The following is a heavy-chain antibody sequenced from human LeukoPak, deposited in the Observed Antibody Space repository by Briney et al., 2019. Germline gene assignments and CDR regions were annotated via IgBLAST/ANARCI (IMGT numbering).Heavy chain of an antibody. J-gene: IGHJ6*02. CDR3: ARASIVVVPAAIRYYYGMDV. CDR2: IIPILGIA. Sequence: ASVKVSCKASGGTFSSYAISWVRQAPGQGLEWMGRIIPILGIANYAQKFQGRVTITADKSTSTAYMELSSLRSEDTAVYYCARASIVVVPAAIRYYYGMDVWGQGTTVTVSS. V-gene: IGHV1-69*04. CDR1: GGTFSSYA. D-gene: IGHD2-2*02.